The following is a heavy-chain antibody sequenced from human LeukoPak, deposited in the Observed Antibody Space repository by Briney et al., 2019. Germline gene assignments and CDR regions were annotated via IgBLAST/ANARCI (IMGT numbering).Heavy chain of an antibody. J-gene: IGHJ4*02. D-gene: IGHD3-10*01. CDR3: TTYGSGRKFDY. CDR1: GFSFSDAW. V-gene: IGHV3-15*04. CDR2: IESKTDGGTT. Sequence: PGGSLRLSCAASGFSFSDAWMSWVRQIPGKGLEWVGRIESKTDGGTTDYAAPVKGRFTISRDDSTNTLYLQMNSLKSGDTAVYYCTTYGSGRKFDYWGQGILVTVSS.